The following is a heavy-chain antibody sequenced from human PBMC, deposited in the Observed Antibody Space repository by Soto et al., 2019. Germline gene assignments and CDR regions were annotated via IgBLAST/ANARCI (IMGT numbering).Heavy chain of an antibody. J-gene: IGHJ4*02. CDR3: ARTSGYYFLDY. Sequence: ASVKVSCKASGYTFISYAMHWVRQAPGQRLEWMGWINAGNGNTKYSQKFRGRVTITRDTSASTAYMELNSLRSEDTAVYYCARTSGYYFLDYWGQGALVXVS. CDR1: GYTFISYA. V-gene: IGHV1-3*01. CDR2: INAGNGNT. D-gene: IGHD3-22*01.